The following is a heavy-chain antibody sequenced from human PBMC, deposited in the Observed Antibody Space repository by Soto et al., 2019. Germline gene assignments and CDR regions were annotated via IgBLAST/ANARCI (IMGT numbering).Heavy chain of an antibody. Sequence: HPGGSLRLSCAASGFTFSSYAMSWVRQAPGKGLEWVSAISGSGGSTYYADSVKGRFTTSRDNSKNTLYLQMNSLRAEDTAVYYCAMGPYFDWLLSWGQGTPVTVSS. V-gene: IGHV3-23*01. D-gene: IGHD3-9*01. J-gene: IGHJ5*02. CDR3: AMGPYFDWLLS. CDR1: GFTFSSYA. CDR2: ISGSGGST.